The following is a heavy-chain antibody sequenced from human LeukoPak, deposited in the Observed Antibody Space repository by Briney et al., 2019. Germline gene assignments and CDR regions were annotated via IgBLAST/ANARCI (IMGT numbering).Heavy chain of an antibody. CDR3: ARNLGQTWGTVTTDLWYFDH. CDR2: ISYSGNA. J-gene: IGHJ4*02. CDR1: GASIITTNYY. Sequence: PSETLSLTCTVSGASIITTNYYWGWIRQPPGKGLEWIGSISYSGNAYYNPSLRSRLSISMDASKNQFSLKVRSVTVADTAVYYCARNLGQTWGTVTTDLWYFDHWGQGTLVPVSS. D-gene: IGHD4-11*01. V-gene: IGHV4-39*01.